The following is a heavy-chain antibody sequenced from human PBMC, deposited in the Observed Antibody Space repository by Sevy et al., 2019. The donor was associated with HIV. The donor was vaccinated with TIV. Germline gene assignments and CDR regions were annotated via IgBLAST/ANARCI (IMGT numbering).Heavy chain of an antibody. J-gene: IGHJ4*02. Sequence: GGSLRLSCAASGFTFNSHSMNWVRQPPGKGLEWVSSINSSSSYIYYRDSVKGRFTISRDNAKNSLYLQMNSLRADDTAVYFGARDIESAGYDSSGNFDYWGLGTLVTVSS. D-gene: IGHD3-22*01. V-gene: IGHV3-21*01. CDR3: ARDIESAGYDSSGNFDY. CDR2: INSSSSYI. CDR1: GFTFNSHS.